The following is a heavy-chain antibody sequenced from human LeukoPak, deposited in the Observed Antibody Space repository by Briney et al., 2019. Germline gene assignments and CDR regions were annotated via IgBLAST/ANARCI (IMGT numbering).Heavy chain of an antibody. CDR1: GFTFSSYS. CDR3: AKDHADIVVLPGAHIDY. Sequence: GGSLRLSCAASGFTFSSYSMNWVRQAPGKGLEWVSSISSSSRYIYYAGSVKGRFTISRDNPKNTVYLQMNSLRADETAVYYCAKDHADIVVLPGAHIDYWGQGTLVTVSS. V-gene: IGHV3-21*01. CDR2: ISSSSRYI. D-gene: IGHD2-2*01. J-gene: IGHJ4*02.